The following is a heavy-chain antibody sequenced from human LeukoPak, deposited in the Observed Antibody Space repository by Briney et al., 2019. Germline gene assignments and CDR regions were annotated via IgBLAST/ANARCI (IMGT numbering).Heavy chain of an antibody. CDR2: INHSGST. Sequence: PSETLSLTCAVYGGSFSGYYWSWIRQPPGKGLEWIGEINHSGSTNYNPSLKSRVTISVDTSKNQFSLKLSSVTAADTAVYHCARGPSDYFDYWGQGTLVTVSS. CDR1: GGSFSGYY. CDR3: ARGPSDYFDY. J-gene: IGHJ4*02. V-gene: IGHV4-34*01.